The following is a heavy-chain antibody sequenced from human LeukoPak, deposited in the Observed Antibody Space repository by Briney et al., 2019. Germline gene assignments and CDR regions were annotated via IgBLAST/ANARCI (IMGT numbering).Heavy chain of an antibody. V-gene: IGHV4-59*08. J-gene: IGHJ4*02. Sequence: SETLSLTCTVSGGSISSYYWSWIRQPPGKGLEWIGYISYSGSTNYNPSLKSRVTISLDTSKNQFSLRLSSVTAADTAVYYCAGHHPRNTVDFWGQGTLVTVSS. CDR3: AGHHPRNTVDF. CDR2: ISYSGST. CDR1: GGSISSYY. D-gene: IGHD2-8*02.